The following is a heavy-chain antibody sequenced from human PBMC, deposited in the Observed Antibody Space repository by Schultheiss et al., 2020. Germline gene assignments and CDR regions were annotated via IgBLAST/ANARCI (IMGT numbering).Heavy chain of an antibody. Sequence: ASVKVSCKASGYTFTNYSFSWVRQAPGQGLEWMGWISAYNGNTNYAQKLQDRVTMTTDTSTSTAYMELRSLRSDDTAVYYCARGGDTLIGFDHWGQGTLVTVSS. J-gene: IGHJ4*02. CDR3: ARGGDTLIGFDH. CDR1: GYTFTNYS. D-gene: IGHD3-9*01. V-gene: IGHV1-18*04. CDR2: ISAYNGNT.